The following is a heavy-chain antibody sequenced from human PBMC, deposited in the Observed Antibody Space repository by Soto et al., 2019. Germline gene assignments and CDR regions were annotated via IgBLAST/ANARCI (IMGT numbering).Heavy chain of an antibody. CDR2: IYESGRT. D-gene: IGHD6-6*01. CDR1: GASISTGGYS. Sequence: PSETLSLTCIVSGASISTGGYSWSWIRQPPGKGPEWIGYIYESGRTYYKPSLKSRASISMDKSRNQFSVRLTSVTPTDTAVYYCARRSSSSLGSLFDPWGRGILVTVSS. J-gene: IGHJ5*02. CDR3: ARRSSSSLGSLFDP. V-gene: IGHV4-30-2*03.